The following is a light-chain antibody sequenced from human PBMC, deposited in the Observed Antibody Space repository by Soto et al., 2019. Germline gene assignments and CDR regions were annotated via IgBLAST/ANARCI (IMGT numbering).Light chain of an antibody. V-gene: IGKV3D-15*01. Sequence: EIVMTQSPVTLSVSPGERVTLSCRASQNVHINLAWYQQRPGQAPRVRIYGASNRASGIPDRFSGSGSGTDLTLTISSLEPDDFALYYCQQYKDWPPLTFGGGTMVEIK. J-gene: IGKJ4*01. CDR1: QNVHIN. CDR2: GAS. CDR3: QQYKDWPPLT.